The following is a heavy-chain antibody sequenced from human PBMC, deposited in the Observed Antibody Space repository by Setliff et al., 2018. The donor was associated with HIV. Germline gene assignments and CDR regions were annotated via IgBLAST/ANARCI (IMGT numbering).Heavy chain of an antibody. CDR3: ALLWPFDY. CDR2: IYTSGST. D-gene: IGHD1-26*01. V-gene: IGHV4-4*08. J-gene: IGHJ4*02. CDR1: GGSISSYY. Sequence: SETLSLTCTVSGGSISSYYWSWIRQPPGKGLEWIGYIYTSGSTDYNPSLKSRVTISVDTSKNQFSLKLSSVTAADTAIYYCALLWPFDYWGQGTQVTVSS.